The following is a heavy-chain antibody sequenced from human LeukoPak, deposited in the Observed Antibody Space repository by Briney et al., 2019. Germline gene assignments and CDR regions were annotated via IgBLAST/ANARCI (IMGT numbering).Heavy chain of an antibody. Sequence: ASVKVSCKASGYTFTGYCMHWVRQAPGQGLEWMGWINPNSGGTNYAQKFQGRVTMTRDTSISTAYMELSRLRSDDTAVYYCARDLALWELLYYFDYWGQGTLVTVSS. CDR3: ARDLALWELLYYFDY. J-gene: IGHJ4*02. D-gene: IGHD1-26*01. CDR2: INPNSGGT. V-gene: IGHV1-2*02. CDR1: GYTFTGYC.